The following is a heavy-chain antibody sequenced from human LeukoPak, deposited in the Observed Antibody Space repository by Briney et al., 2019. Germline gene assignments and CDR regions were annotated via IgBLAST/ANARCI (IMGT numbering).Heavy chain of an antibody. J-gene: IGHJ6*02. V-gene: IGHV3-7*04. Sequence: VGSLRLSCAPSEFTFSTYRMSWVRQAPGKGLEWVANIKKDGREKYYVDSVKGRFTISRDNAKNSLYLQKKGLRAEDTAVYYCARDHALYSSGWYGYYGMYVWGQGTTVAVSS. D-gene: IGHD6-19*01. CDR1: EFTFSTYR. CDR3: ARDHALYSSGWYGYYGMYV. CDR2: IKKDGREK.